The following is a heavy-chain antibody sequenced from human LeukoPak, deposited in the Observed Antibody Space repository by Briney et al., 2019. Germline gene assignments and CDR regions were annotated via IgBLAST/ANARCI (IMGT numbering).Heavy chain of an antibody. CDR1: GGTFSSYA. CDR3: ARVTAISQWYFDY. V-gene: IGHV1-69*13. Sequence: SVKVSCKASGGTFSSYAISWVRQAPGQGLEWMGGTIPIFGTANYAQKFQGRVTITADESTSTAYMELSSLRSEDTAVYYCARVTAISQWYFDYWGQGTLVTVSS. D-gene: IGHD2-21*02. J-gene: IGHJ4*02. CDR2: TIPIFGTA.